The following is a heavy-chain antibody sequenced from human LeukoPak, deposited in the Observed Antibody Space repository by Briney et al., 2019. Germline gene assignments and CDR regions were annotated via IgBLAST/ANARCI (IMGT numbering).Heavy chain of an antibody. Sequence: PSETLSLTCAVYGGSFSGYYWSWIRQPPGKGLAWIGEINHSGSTNYNPSLKSRVTISVDTSKNQFSLKLSSVTAADTAVYYCSRCGPRYCSGGSCYFGYGGQGTLVSVAS. CDR2: INHSGST. J-gene: IGHJ4*02. V-gene: IGHV4-34*01. CDR1: GGSFSGYY. D-gene: IGHD2-15*01. CDR3: SRCGPRYCSGGSCYFGY.